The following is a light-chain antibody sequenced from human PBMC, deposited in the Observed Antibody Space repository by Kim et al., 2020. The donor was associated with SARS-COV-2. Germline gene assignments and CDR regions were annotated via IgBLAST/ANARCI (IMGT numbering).Light chain of an antibody. V-gene: IGLV1-47*01. CDR2: RNN. Sequence: GQMVTISCSGSSSNIGTNYVYWYHQLPGTAPKLLIYRNNQRPSGVTDRFSGSKSGTSASLAISGLRSEDEADYYCAAWDDSLSVYVFGPGTKVTVL. J-gene: IGLJ1*01. CDR1: SSNIGTNY. CDR3: AAWDDSLSVYV.